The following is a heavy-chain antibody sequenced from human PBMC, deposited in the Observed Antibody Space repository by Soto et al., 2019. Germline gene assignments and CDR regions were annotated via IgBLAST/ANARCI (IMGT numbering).Heavy chain of an antibody. J-gene: IGHJ6*02. D-gene: IGHD2-15*01. V-gene: IGHV1-46*02. CDR2: INPRGGST. CDR1: GYTLNTYY. CDR3: ARGGGFSPYYYNLDV. Sequence: QVQLVQSGAEVQTPGASVKVSCKASGYTLNTYYMHWVRQAPGQGPEWMGIINPRGGSTTYAQNFQDRVTMTRDTSSSTVYMELSSLRSEDTAVYYCARGGGFSPYYYNLDVWGQGTTVTVSS.